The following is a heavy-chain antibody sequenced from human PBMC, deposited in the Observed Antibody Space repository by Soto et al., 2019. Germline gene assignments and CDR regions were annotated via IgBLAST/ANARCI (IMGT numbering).Heavy chain of an antibody. Sequence: AGGSLRLSCAASGFTFSSYGMHWVRQAPGKGLEWVAVIWYDGSNKYYADSVKGRFTISRDNSKNTLYLQMNSLRAEDTAVYYCARDPPLNDILTGRRDNWFDPWGQGTLVTVSS. J-gene: IGHJ5*02. CDR2: IWYDGSNK. CDR3: ARDPPLNDILTGRRDNWFDP. CDR1: GFTFSSYG. D-gene: IGHD3-9*01. V-gene: IGHV3-33*01.